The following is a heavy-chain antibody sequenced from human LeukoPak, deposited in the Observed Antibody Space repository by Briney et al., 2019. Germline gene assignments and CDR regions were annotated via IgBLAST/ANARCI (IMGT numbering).Heavy chain of an antibody. CDR1: GVSISSSNW. V-gene: IGHV4-4*02. J-gene: IGHJ4*02. CDR3: ARVEGIVGATTFDY. D-gene: IGHD1-26*01. Sequence: SETLSLTCAASGVSISSSNWWSWVRQPPGKGLEWIGEIYHSGSTNYNPSLKSRVTISVDKSKNQFSLKLSSVTAADTAVYYCARVEGIVGATTFDYWGRGTLVTVSS. CDR2: IYHSGST.